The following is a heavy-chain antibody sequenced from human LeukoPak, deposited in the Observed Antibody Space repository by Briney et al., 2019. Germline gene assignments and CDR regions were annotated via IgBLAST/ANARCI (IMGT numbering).Heavy chain of an antibody. J-gene: IGHJ4*02. V-gene: IGHV3-7*01. D-gene: IGHD4-23*01. CDR3: ARDAGYGGNSDY. Sequence: GGSLRLSCAASGFTFNMYWMTWVRQAPGKGLESVAYINKDGSDKYYVDSVKGRFTVSRDNAKNSLYLHMNSLKAEDTAVYYCARDAGYGGNSDYWGQGTLVTVSS. CDR1: GFTFNMYW. CDR2: INKDGSDK.